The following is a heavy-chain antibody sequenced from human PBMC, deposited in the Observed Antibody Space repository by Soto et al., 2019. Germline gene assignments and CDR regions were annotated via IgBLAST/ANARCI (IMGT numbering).Heavy chain of an antibody. CDR3: ARRYGYSFDY. Sequence: PSETLSLTCAVSGGSISSGGYSWSWIRQPPGKGLEWIGYMYHSGSTYYNPSLKSRVTISIDRSKNQFSLKLSSVTAADTAVYYCARRYGYSFDYWGQGTLVTVSS. CDR1: GGSISSGGYS. CDR2: MYHSGST. V-gene: IGHV4-30-2*01. D-gene: IGHD1-1*01. J-gene: IGHJ4*02.